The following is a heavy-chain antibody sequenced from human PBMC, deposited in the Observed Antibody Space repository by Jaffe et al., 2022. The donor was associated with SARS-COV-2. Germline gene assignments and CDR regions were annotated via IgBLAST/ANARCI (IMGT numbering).Heavy chain of an antibody. D-gene: IGHD1-26*01. CDR2: ISKDGRNK. CDR3: AKELYDASGIYYSGAFDV. Sequence: QGQLVQSGGGVVQPGRSLRLSCAASGFTFSSCAMHWVRQAPGKGLKWVAIISKDGRNKYYEESVKGRFTISRDNSNNDLYLHMDSLRAEDTAVYFCAKELYDASGIYYSGAFDVWGQGTMVTVSS. V-gene: IGHV3-30*18. J-gene: IGHJ3*01. CDR1: GFTFSSCA.